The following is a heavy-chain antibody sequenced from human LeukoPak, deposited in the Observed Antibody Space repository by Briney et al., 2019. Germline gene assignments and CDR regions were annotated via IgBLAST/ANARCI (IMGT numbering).Heavy chain of an antibody. CDR1: GGSVSSDSYY. CDR3: ARVTAVAEFGMDV. Sequence: SETLSLTCTVSGGSVSSDSYYWSWIRQPPGKGLEWIGYIYYSGSTNYNPSLKSRVTISVDTSKNQFSLKLSSVTAADTAVYYCARVTAVAEFGMDVWGQGTTVTVPS. D-gene: IGHD6-19*01. V-gene: IGHV4-61*01. J-gene: IGHJ6*02. CDR2: IYYSGST.